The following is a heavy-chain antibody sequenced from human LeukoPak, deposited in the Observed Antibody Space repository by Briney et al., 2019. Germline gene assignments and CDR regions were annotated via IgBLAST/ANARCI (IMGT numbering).Heavy chain of an antibody. CDR3: ARVPYGDYAPDY. D-gene: IGHD4-17*01. CDR1: GFTFNTYT. J-gene: IGHJ4*02. CDR2: ISGSSGII. Sequence: HPGGSLRLSCAASGFTFNTYTMNWVRQAPGKGLEWVSYISGSSGIIDYADSVRGRFTISRDNAKNSLYLQMNSLRAEDTAVYYCARVPYGDYAPDYWGQGTLVTVSS. V-gene: IGHV3-48*01.